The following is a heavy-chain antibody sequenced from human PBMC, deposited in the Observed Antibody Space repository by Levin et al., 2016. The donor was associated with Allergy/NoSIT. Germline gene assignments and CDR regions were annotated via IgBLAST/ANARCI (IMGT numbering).Heavy chain of an antibody. V-gene: IGHV3-23*01. D-gene: IGHD4/OR15-4a*01. CDR2: ISRYADTT. CDR3: AKEEVPNDY. J-gene: IGHJ4*02. CDR1: GFPLSGTA. Sequence: GESLKISCVVSGFPLSGTAMTWVRQAPGKGLEWVSAISRYADTTYYADSVKGRFTISRDTSKNTLFLQMNSLRAGDTATYYCAKEEVPNDYWGRGTLVTVSS.